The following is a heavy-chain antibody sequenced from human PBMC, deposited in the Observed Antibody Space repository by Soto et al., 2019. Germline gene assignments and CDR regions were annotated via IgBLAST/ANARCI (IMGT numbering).Heavy chain of an antibody. D-gene: IGHD2-2*01. CDR1: GGTFSRYS. CDR2: IMPVFGIA. J-gene: IGHJ6*02. V-gene: IGHV1-69*08. Sequence: QVQLVQSGAEVKKPGSSVKVSCKASGGTFSRYSFTWVRQAPGHGLEWMGRIMPVFGIASYAQKFQGRVTITEDEFTSXAXMXXSSLRAEDTAVYYCAREDRDRETGLVPAAIDGMDVWGQGTTVTVSS. CDR3: AREDRDRETGLVPAAIDGMDV.